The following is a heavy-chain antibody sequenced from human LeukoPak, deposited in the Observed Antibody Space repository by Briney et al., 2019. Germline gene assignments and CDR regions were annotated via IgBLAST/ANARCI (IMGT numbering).Heavy chain of an antibody. CDR1: GGSISSYY. Sequence: NPSETLSLTCTVSGGSISSYYWSWIRQPPGKGLEWIGYIYYSRSTNYNPSLKSRVTISVDTSKNQFSLKLSSVTAADTAVYYCARDPYMYYFDYWGQGTLVTVSS. CDR2: IYYSRST. CDR3: ARDPYMYYFDY. J-gene: IGHJ4*02. D-gene: IGHD4-11*01. V-gene: IGHV4-59*01.